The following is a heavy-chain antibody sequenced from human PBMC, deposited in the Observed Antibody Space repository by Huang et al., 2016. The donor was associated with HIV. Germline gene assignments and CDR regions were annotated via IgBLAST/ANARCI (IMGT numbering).Heavy chain of an antibody. Sequence: EVQLVESGGGLVQPGGSLRLSCAASGFTFRSYWMSWVRQARGKGLEGVAKIKQDGSEKYDVDSVKGRFTISRDKVKNALYLQMYSRRVEDTAIYYCARGGAPYYDVWSGGHHYGMDVWGQGTTVTVSS. D-gene: IGHD3-3*01. CDR1: GFTFRSYW. CDR2: IKQDGSEK. CDR3: ARGGAPYYDVWSGGHHYGMDV. V-gene: IGHV3-7*04. J-gene: IGHJ6*02.